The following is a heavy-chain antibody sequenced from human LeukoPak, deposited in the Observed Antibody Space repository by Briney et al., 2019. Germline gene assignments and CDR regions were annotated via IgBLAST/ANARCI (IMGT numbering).Heavy chain of an antibody. Sequence: GGSLRLSCAASGFTFSSYSMNWVRQAPGKGLEWVSYISSSSSTIYYADSVKGRFTISRDNAKNSLYLQMNSLRAEDTAVYYCARDGLDFWRGWFDSWGQGTLVTVSS. J-gene: IGHJ5*01. CDR2: ISSSSSTI. D-gene: IGHD3-3*01. CDR1: GFTFSSYS. CDR3: ARDGLDFWRGWFDS. V-gene: IGHV3-48*01.